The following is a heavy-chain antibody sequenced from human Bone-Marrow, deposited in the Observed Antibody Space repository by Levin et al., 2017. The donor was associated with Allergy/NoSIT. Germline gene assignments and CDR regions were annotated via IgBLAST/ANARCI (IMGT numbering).Heavy chain of an antibody. CDR1: GYSFSSYW. CDR2: IYPGDYDT. V-gene: IGHV5-51*01. D-gene: IGHD3-10*01. CDR3: ASSYGSGSFNAFDL. J-gene: IGHJ3*01. Sequence: ASVKVSCRGSGYSFSSYWIAWVRQMPGRGLEWMGVIYPGDYDTRYSPSFQGQVTISADKSTSTAYVHWSSLKTSDTAMYYCASSYGSGSFNAFDLWGQGTMVTVSS.